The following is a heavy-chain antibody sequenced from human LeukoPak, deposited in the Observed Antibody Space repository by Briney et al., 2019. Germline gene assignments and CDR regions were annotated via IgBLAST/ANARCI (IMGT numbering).Heavy chain of an antibody. J-gene: IGHJ4*02. Sequence: GGSLRLSCAASGFTFSAYAMSWVRQAAGKGLEWVSAISVSGDGTYYADSVKGRFTISRDNSKNKLFLQMNSLRAEDTAVYYCAKGTMDGGQYYYDSNGGQGILVTVSS. V-gene: IGHV3-23*01. CDR2: ISVSGDGT. CDR3: AKGTMDGGQYYYDSN. CDR1: GFTFSAYA. D-gene: IGHD3-22*01.